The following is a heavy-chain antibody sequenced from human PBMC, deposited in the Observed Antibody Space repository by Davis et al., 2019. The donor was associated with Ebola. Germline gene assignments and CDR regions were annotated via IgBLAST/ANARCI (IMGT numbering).Heavy chain of an antibody. Sequence: PGGSLRLSCAASGFNFRSYGMHWVRQAPDKGLEWVAVIWYDGSRKYYGDSVKGRFTISRDNSNNLLYLQMNSLRAEDTAVYYCAIPDCSGANCYSVYNKKWGQGTLVTGSS. CDR3: AIPDCSGANCYSVYNKK. V-gene: IGHV3-33*01. D-gene: IGHD2-15*01. J-gene: IGHJ4*02. CDR1: GFNFRSYG. CDR2: IWYDGSRK.